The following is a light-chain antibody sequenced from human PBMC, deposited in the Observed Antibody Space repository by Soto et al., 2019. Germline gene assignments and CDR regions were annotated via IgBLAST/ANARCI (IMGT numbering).Light chain of an antibody. J-gene: IGKJ1*01. CDR2: EAS. V-gene: IGKV1-5*03. Sequence: DIQMTQSPSTLSASVGDRVTITCRASQSTSTWLAWYQQRPGKTPKLLISEASKLESGVPSRFSGSGSGTEFSLTISSLQPDDFAAYYYQQYITYSYAFGQGTKVEIK. CDR3: QQYITYSYA. CDR1: QSTSTW.